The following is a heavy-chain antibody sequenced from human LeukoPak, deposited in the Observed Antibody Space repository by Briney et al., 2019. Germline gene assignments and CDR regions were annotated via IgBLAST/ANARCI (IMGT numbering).Heavy chain of an antibody. D-gene: IGHD3-10*01. Sequence: GGSLRLSCAASGFTFSNAWMSWVRQAPGKGLEWVGRIKSKTDGGTTDYAAPVKGRFTISRDDSKNTLYLQMNSLKTKDTAVYYCTTDVILWFGNDYWGQGTLVTVSS. CDR3: TTDVILWFGNDY. J-gene: IGHJ4*02. CDR1: GFTFSNAW. CDR2: IKSKTDGGTT. V-gene: IGHV3-15*01.